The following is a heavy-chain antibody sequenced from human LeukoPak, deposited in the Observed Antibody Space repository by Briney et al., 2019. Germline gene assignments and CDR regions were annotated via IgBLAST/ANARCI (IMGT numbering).Heavy chain of an antibody. J-gene: IGHJ1*01. CDR3: ASDDYVWGSYRPTEYFQH. CDR2: IYYSGST. V-gene: IGHV4-39*01. Sequence: SETLSLTCAVYGGSFSGYYWGWIRQPPGKGLEWIGSIYYSGSTYYNPSLKSRVTISVDTSKNQFSLKLSSVTAADTAVYYCASDDYVWGSYRPTEYFQHWGQGTLVTVSS. D-gene: IGHD3-16*02. CDR1: GGSFSGYY.